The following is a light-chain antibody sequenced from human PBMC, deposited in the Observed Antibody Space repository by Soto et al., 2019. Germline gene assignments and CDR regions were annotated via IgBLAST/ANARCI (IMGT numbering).Light chain of an antibody. Sequence: DIVLTQSPGTLSLSPGERASLSCRSSQIVSSSYLAWYQQKPGQAPRLIIYGASSRATGIPDRFSGSGSGTDCTLTISGLEPEDFAVYYCQQYGSSPRTFGQETKVDIK. CDR2: GAS. CDR3: QQYGSSPRT. J-gene: IGKJ1*01. V-gene: IGKV3-20*01. CDR1: QIVSSSY.